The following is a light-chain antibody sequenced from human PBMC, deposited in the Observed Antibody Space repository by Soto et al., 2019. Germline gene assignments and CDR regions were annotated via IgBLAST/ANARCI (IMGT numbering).Light chain of an antibody. Sequence: IVLTQSAGPLSLSPAERDTLTCRASQSVSSSYLAWYQQKPGQAPRLLIYGASTRATGIPARFSGSGSGTEFTLTISSLQSEDFAVYYCHQYNHWLTWTFGQGTKVDIK. J-gene: IGKJ1*01. CDR3: HQYNHWLTWT. CDR1: QSVSSSY. CDR2: GAS. V-gene: IGKV3-15*01.